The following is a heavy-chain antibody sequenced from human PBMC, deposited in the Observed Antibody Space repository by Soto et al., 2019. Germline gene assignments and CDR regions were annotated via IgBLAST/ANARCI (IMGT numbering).Heavy chain of an antibody. D-gene: IGHD6-19*01. CDR1: GYTFTSYA. V-gene: IGHV1-3*04. CDR3: ARDKWGSGSRWLDP. Sequence: ASVKVSCKASGYTFTSYAMHWMRQAPGQRLEWMGWINTGNGNTKYSQKFQGRVTITRDTSASTAYMELSSLTSGDTAVYYRARDKWGSGSRWLDPWGQGTLVPVS. J-gene: IGHJ5*02. CDR2: INTGNGNT.